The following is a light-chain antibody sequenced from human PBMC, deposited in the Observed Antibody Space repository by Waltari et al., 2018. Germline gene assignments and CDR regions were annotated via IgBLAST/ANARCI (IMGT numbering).Light chain of an antibody. J-gene: IGLJ2*01. CDR3: TSYTAKTLL. CDR1: TSDVGGYDF. CDR2: EVT. V-gene: IGLV2-14*03. Sequence: QSALTQPASVSGSPGQSITISCTGVTSDVGGYDFTSWYQQHPGEAPGPLLYEVTLRPSGVSNRFSGSKSGTTASLTISGLQAEDEASYYCTSYTAKTLLFGGGTKLTVL.